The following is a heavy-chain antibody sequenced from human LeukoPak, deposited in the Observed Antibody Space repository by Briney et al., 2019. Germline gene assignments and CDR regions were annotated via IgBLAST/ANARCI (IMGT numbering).Heavy chain of an antibody. Sequence: ASVKVSCKASGYTFTCYYMHWVRQAPGQGLEWMGRINPNSGGTNYAQKFQGRVTMTRDTSISTAYMELSRLRSDDTAVYYCARAEWCTNGVCYFDYWGQGTLVTVSS. CDR2: INPNSGGT. CDR3: ARAEWCTNGVCYFDY. D-gene: IGHD2-8*01. V-gene: IGHV1-2*06. J-gene: IGHJ4*02. CDR1: GYTFTCYY.